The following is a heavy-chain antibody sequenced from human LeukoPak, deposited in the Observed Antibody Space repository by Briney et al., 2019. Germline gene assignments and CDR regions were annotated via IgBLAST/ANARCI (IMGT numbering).Heavy chain of an antibody. V-gene: IGHV1-18*01. D-gene: IGHD3-22*01. Sequence: ASVKVSCKASGYTFTSYGISWVRQAPGQGLEWMGWISAYNGNTNYAQKLQGRVTITTDTSTSTAYMELRSLRSDDTAVYYCARPSGYYYYDSSGYYTYWGQGTLVTVSS. CDR2: ISAYNGNT. J-gene: IGHJ4*02. CDR1: GYTFTSYG. CDR3: ARPSGYYYYDSSGYYTY.